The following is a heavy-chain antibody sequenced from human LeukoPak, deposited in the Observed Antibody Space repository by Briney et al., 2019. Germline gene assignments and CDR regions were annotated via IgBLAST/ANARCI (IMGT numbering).Heavy chain of an antibody. Sequence: SETLSLTCAVYGGSFSGYYWSWIRQPPGKGLEWIGEINHSGSTNYNPSLKSRVTISVDTSKNQFSLKLSSVTAADTAVYYCARDTSEVTPYYFDYWGQGTLVTVSS. J-gene: IGHJ4*02. CDR2: INHSGST. CDR1: GGSFSGYY. D-gene: IGHD4-23*01. V-gene: IGHV4-34*01. CDR3: ARDTSEVTPYYFDY.